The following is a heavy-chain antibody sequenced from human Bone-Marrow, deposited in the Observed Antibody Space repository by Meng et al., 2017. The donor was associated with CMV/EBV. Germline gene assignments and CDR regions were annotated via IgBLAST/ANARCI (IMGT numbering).Heavy chain of an antibody. CDR3: AREGLVVVPAAIHGMDV. CDR2: ISSSSSYI. J-gene: IGHJ6*02. Sequence: GVLKISCAASGFTFSNYGMSWVRQAPGKGLEWVSSISSSSSYIYYADSVKGRFTISRDNAKNSLYLQMNSLRAEDTAVYYCAREGLVVVPAAIHGMDVWGQGTTVTVSS. V-gene: IGHV3-21*01. CDR1: GFTFSNYG. D-gene: IGHD2-2*01.